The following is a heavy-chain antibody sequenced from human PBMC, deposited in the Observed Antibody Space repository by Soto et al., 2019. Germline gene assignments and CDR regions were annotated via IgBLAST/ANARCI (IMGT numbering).Heavy chain of an antibody. J-gene: IGHJ4*02. V-gene: IGHV3-33*01. CDR2: IWYDRSDK. CDR1: GFTFSSYG. Sequence: QVQLVESGGGVVQPGRSLRLSCAASGFTFSSYGMHWVRQAPGKGLEWVSVIWYDRSDKYYADSVKGRFTISRDNSKNTLYLQMNSLRAEDTAGYYCARDRYSSGWYDLDYWGQGTLVTVSS. D-gene: IGHD6-19*01. CDR3: ARDRYSSGWYDLDY.